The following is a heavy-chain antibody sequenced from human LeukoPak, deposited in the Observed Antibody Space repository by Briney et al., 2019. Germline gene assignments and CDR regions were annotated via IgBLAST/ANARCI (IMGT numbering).Heavy chain of an antibody. CDR2: ISGSGGST. Sequence: GGSLRLSRSASGLTFSSNAMRCVRPPPGKGLAWVSAISGSGGSTYYAASVKGRFTISRDNSNNTLYLQMNLLRAEDTAVYFCAKRGVVIRVILVGFHKEAYYFDSWGQGALVTVSS. CDR1: GLTFSSNA. CDR3: AKRGVVIRVILVGFHKEAYYFDS. J-gene: IGHJ4*02. V-gene: IGHV3-23*01. D-gene: IGHD3-22*01.